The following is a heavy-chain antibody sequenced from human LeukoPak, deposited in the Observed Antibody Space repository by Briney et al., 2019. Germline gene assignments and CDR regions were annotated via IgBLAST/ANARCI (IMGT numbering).Heavy chain of an antibody. D-gene: IGHD6-19*01. J-gene: IGHJ5*02. CDR3: ASSQWLVQGGWFDP. CDR2: IYYSGCT. Sequence: SETLSLTCTVSGGSISSSSYYWGWIRQPPGKGLEWIGSIYYSGCTSYNPSLKSRVTISVDTSKNQFSLKLSSVTAADTAVYYCASSQWLVQGGWFDPWGQGTLVTVSS. CDR1: GGSISSSSYY. V-gene: IGHV4-39*07.